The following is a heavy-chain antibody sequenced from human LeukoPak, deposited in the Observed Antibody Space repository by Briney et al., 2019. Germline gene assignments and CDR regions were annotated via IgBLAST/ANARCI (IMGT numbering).Heavy chain of an antibody. CDR1: GGSFSGYY. CDR3: ARARRYNWNDFLY. CDR2: INHSGST. J-gene: IGHJ4*02. V-gene: IGHV4-34*01. Sequence: SETLSLTCAVYGGSFSGYYWSWIRQPPGKGLEWIREINHSGSTNYNPSLKSRVTISVDTSKNQFSLELSSVTAADTAVYYCARARRYNWNDFLYWGQGTLVTVSS. D-gene: IGHD1-1*01.